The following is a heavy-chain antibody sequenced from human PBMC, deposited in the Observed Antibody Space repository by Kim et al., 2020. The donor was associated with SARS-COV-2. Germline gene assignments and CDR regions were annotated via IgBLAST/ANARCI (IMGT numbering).Heavy chain of an antibody. CDR1: GFTFSSYA. Sequence: GGSLRLSCAASGFTFSSYAISWVRQAPGKGLEWVSAISGSGGSTYYADSVKGRFTISRDNSKNTLYLQMNSLRAEDTAVYYCAKDEVSGSCSSTSCYRVPFDYWGQGTLVTVSS. V-gene: IGHV3-23*01. J-gene: IGHJ4*02. CDR3: AKDEVSGSCSSTSCYRVPFDY. CDR2: ISGSGGST. D-gene: IGHD2-2*02.